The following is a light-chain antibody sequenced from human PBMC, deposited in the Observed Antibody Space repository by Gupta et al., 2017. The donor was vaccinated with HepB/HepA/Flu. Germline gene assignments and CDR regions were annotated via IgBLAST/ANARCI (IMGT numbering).Light chain of an antibody. Sequence: QSALTQPASLSGSPGQSITISCTGTSSDYVSWYQQYPGKAPKLLIYNVSDRPSGVSHRFSGSKSGNTASLSISGLQTEDEAYYYCSSYTYTTTLVVFGGGTKPTVL. J-gene: IGLJ2*01. V-gene: IGLV2-14*03. CDR1: SSDY. CDR3: SSYTYTTTLVV. CDR2: NVS.